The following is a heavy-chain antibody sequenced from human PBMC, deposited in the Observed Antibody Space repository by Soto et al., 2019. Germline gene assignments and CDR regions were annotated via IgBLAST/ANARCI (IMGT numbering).Heavy chain of an antibody. Sequence: QVQLQQWGAGLLKPSETLSLTCAVSGGSLNDYYWCWIRQPPGKGLEWIGEINDSGTTNYNPSLKSRATISVDTSKNQFSLLLTSVTAADTAVYYCARTYYFPPWGQGTLVTVSS. CDR3: ARTYYFPP. CDR1: GGSLNDYY. D-gene: IGHD3-10*01. J-gene: IGHJ5*02. CDR2: INDSGTT. V-gene: IGHV4-34*01.